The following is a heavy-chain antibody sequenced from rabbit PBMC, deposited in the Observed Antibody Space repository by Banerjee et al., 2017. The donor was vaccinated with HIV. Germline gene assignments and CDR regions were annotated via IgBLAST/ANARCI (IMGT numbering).Heavy chain of an antibody. J-gene: IGHJ4*01. CDR2: MYGGSSGNT. CDR3: ARDLAGVIGWNFNL. CDR1: GFSFSSSYY. V-gene: IGHV1S45*01. D-gene: IGHD4-1*01. Sequence: QEQLEESGGDLVKPEGSLTLTCTASGFSFSSSYYMCWVRQAPGKGLEWIACMYGGSSGNTYYASWAKGRFTISKTSSTTVTLQMTSLTAADTATYFCARDLAGVIGWNFNLWGPGTLVTVS.